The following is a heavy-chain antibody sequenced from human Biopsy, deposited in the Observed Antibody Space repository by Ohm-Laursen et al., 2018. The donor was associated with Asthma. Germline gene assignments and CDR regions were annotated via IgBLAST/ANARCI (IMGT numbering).Heavy chain of an antibody. Sequence: LSLTCAATGFSFSNFAIHWVRQAPGKGLEWVGVISKDASTQDYADSVRGRFTMARDNSKNTLDLQMNSLREEDTAVYYCVRDGTDDAFDIWGQGTVVSVSS. J-gene: IGHJ3*02. CDR2: ISKDASTQ. D-gene: IGHD1-1*01. CDR3: VRDGTDDAFDI. V-gene: IGHV3-30*16. CDR1: GFSFSNFA.